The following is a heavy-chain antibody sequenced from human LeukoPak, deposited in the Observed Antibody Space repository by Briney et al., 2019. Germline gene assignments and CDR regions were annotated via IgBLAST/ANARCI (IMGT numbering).Heavy chain of an antibody. CDR2: IKGDGSDT. CDR1: GFTFSGHY. CDR3: ARDHRWSYDY. Sequence: PGGSLSLSCAASGFTFSGHYMHWVRPAPGEGLVWVSHIKGDGSDTRYADSVEGRFIISRDNAKNTLYLQMNSLRAEDTGVYFCARDHRWSYDYWGQGTLVTVS. D-gene: IGHD1-26*01. J-gene: IGHJ4*02. V-gene: IGHV3-74*01.